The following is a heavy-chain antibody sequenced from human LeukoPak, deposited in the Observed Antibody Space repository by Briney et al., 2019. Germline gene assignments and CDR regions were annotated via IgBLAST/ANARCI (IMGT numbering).Heavy chain of an antibody. Sequence: SVKVSCKASGGTFSSYSISWVRPAPGQGLEWMGRIIPILGIANYAQKFQGRVTITADKSTSTAYMELSSLRSEDTAVYYCAREEVAGTYYFDYWGQGTLVTVSS. CDR1: GGTFSSYS. J-gene: IGHJ4*02. D-gene: IGHD6-19*01. CDR2: IIPILGIA. V-gene: IGHV1-69*04. CDR3: AREEVAGTYYFDY.